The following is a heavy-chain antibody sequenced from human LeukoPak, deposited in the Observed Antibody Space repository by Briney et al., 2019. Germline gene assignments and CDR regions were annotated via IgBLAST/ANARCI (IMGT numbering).Heavy chain of an antibody. CDR2: IYSGGST. Sequence: PGGSLRLSCAASGFTVSSNYMSWVRQAPGKGLEWVSVIYSGGSTYYADSVKGRFTISRHNSKNTLYLQMNSLRAEDTAVYYCAKGTVVGATRATDAFDIWGQGTMVTVSS. D-gene: IGHD1-26*01. CDR3: AKGTVVGATRATDAFDI. V-gene: IGHV3-53*04. J-gene: IGHJ3*02. CDR1: GFTVSSNY.